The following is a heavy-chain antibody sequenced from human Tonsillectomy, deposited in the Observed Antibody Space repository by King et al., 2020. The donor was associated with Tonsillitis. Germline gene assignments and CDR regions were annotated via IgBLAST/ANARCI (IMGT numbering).Heavy chain of an antibody. J-gene: IGHJ4*02. CDR1: GFIISSYA. CDR3: ARGGRGELLSSDY. V-gene: IGHV3-30*04. CDR2: ISYDGSNK. Sequence: VQLVQSGGGVVQPGRSLRLSCAASGFIISSYAMHWVRQAPGKGLEWLAVISYDGSNKYYADSVKGRFTISRDNSKNTLYLQMNSLRAEDTAVYYCARGGRGELLSSDYWGQGTLVTVSS. D-gene: IGHD3-10*01.